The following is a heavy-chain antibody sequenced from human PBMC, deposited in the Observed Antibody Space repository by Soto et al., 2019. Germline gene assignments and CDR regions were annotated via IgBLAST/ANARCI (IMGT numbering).Heavy chain of an antibody. CDR3: ARGWSGAAGTGYYYYYYGMDV. J-gene: IGHJ6*02. Sequence: SDTLSLTCAVYGGSFSGYYWSWIRQPPGQGLEWIGEINHSGSTNYNPSLKSRVTISVDTSKNQFSLKLSSVTAADTAVYYCARGWSGAAGTGYYYYYYGMDVWGQGTTVT. V-gene: IGHV4-34*01. CDR2: INHSGST. CDR1: GGSFSGYY. D-gene: IGHD6-13*01.